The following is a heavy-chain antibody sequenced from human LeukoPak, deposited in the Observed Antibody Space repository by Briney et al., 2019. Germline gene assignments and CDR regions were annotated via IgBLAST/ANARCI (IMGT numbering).Heavy chain of an antibody. CDR3: ARTPPGGSKVVTSHWYFDL. D-gene: IGHD4-23*01. V-gene: IGHV2-70*01. CDR2: IDWDDDK. Sequence: SGPTLVNPTQTLTLTCTFSGFSLSISGMCVSWIRQPPGKALEWLALIDWDDDKYYSGSLKTRLTISKDTSKNQVVLTMTNMDPVDTATYYCARTPPGGSKVVTSHWYFDLWGPGTLVTVSS. J-gene: IGHJ2*01. CDR1: GFSLSISGMC.